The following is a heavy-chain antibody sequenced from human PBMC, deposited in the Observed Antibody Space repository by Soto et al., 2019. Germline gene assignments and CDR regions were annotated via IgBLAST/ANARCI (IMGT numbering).Heavy chain of an antibody. CDR3: AREPVAGSWFAP. CDR2: INSYNGNT. V-gene: IGHV1-18*01. J-gene: IGHJ5*02. D-gene: IGHD6-19*01. CDR1: GYTFTSYG. Sequence: QVQLVQSGAEVKKPGASVKVSCKASGYTFTSYGISWVRQAPGQGLEWMGWINSYNGNTNYAQKPXGXXTMTTDTSTSTAYMELRSLRSEDTAVYYCAREPVAGSWFAPWGQGTLVTVSS.